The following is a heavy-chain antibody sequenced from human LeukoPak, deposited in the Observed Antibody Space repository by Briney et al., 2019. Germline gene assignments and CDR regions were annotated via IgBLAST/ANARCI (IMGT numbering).Heavy chain of an antibody. V-gene: IGHV4-34*01. CDR2: INHSGST. Sequence: SETLSLTCAVYGGSFSGYYWSWIRQPPGKGLEWIGEINHSGSTNYNPSLKSRVTISVDTSKNQFSLKLSSVTAADTAVYYCARGGVAAAAGYVYYYYMDVWGKGTTVTVSS. D-gene: IGHD6-13*01. J-gene: IGHJ6*03. CDR3: ARGGVAAAAGYVYYYYMDV. CDR1: GGSFSGYY.